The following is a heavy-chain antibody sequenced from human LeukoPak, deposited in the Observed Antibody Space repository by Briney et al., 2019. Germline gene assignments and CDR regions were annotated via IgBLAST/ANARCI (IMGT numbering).Heavy chain of an antibody. CDR3: ARGRYDFWSGYYSAFVPPLN. J-gene: IGHJ4*02. D-gene: IGHD3-3*01. V-gene: IGHV4-34*01. CDR1: GGSFSGYY. Sequence: SETLSLTCAVYGGSFSGYYWSWIRQPPGKGLEWIGEINHSGSTNYNPSLKSRVTISVDTSKNQFSLKLSSVTAADTAVYYCARGRYDFWSGYYSAFVPPLNWGQGTLVTVSS. CDR2: INHSGST.